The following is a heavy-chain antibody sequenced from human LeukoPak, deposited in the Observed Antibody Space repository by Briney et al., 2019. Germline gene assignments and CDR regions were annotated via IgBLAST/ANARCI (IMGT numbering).Heavy chain of an antibody. J-gene: IGHJ4*02. CDR2: IYYSGST. CDR1: GGSFSGYY. D-gene: IGHD2-15*01. Sequence: KSSETLSLTCAVYGGSFSGYYWSWIRQHPGKGLEWIGSIYYSGSTYYNPSLKSRVTISVDTSKNQFSLKLSSVIAADTAVYYCARDSLTCSGGSCSLSALDYWGQGTLVTVSS. CDR3: ARDSLTCSGGSCSLSALDY. V-gene: IGHV4-34*01.